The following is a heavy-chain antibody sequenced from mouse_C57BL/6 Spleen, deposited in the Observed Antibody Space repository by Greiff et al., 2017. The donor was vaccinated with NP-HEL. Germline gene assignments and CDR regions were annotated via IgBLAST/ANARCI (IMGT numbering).Heavy chain of an antibody. D-gene: IGHD1-1*01. CDR1: GFSLTSYG. Sequence: VQLQQSGPGLAQPSQSLSITCTVSGFSLTSYGVPWVRQSPGKGLEWLGVIWSGGSTDYNAAFRFRMSISKDNSKRQVFFKMNSLQADDTAIYYCARSRSSAVYFDVWGTGTTVTVSS. J-gene: IGHJ1*03. CDR3: ARSRSSAVYFDV. CDR2: IWSGGST. V-gene: IGHV2-2*01.